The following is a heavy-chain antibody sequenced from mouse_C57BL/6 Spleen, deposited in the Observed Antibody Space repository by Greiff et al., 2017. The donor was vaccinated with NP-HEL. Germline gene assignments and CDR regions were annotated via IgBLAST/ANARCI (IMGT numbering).Heavy chain of an antibody. Sequence: VQLQQPGAELVRPGTPVKLSCKASGYTFTSYWMHWVKQRPGQGLEWIGVIDPSDSYTNYIQKFKGKATLTVDTSSSTAYMQLSSLTSEDSAVYYCARQGSNYPYYFDYWGQGTTLTVSS. V-gene: IGHV1-59*01. CDR1: GYTFTSYW. J-gene: IGHJ2*01. CDR3: ARQGSNYPYYFDY. CDR2: IDPSDSYT. D-gene: IGHD2-5*01.